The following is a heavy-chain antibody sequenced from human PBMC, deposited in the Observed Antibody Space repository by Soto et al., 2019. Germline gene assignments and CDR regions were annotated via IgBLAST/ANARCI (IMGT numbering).Heavy chain of an antibody. D-gene: IGHD2-2*02. V-gene: IGHV4-39*01. J-gene: IGHJ3*02. Sequence: PSETLSLTCTVSGGSISSSSYYWGWIRQPPGKGLEWIGSIYYSGSTYYNPSLKSRVTISVDTSKNQFSLKLSSVTAADTAVYYCARLRIVVVPAAIGSAFDIWGQGTMVTV. CDR3: ARLRIVVVPAAIGSAFDI. CDR1: GGSISSSSYY. CDR2: IYYSGST.